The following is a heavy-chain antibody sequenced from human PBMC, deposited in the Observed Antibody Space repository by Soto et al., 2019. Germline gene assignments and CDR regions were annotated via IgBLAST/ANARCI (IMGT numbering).Heavy chain of an antibody. CDR1: GFNFNSHA. CDR2: ISANIIST. J-gene: IGHJ6*02. Sequence: EVQLLESGGALEQPGGSLRLSCAAFGFNFNSHAMTWVGQAPGKGREWVSTISANIISTYYADSVKGRFTISRDNSKNTLYLQMSSLRVEDTAVYHCARVDTPTVRVGMDVWGQGTTVTVSS. D-gene: IGHD2-15*01. V-gene: IGHV3-23*01. CDR3: ARVDTPTVRVGMDV.